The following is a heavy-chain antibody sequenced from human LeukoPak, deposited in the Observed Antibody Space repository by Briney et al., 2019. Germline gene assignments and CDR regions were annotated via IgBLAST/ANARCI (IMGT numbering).Heavy chain of an antibody. CDR3: ARGDYDFWSGLLQYNWFDP. CDR2: ISAYNGNT. J-gene: IGHJ5*02. D-gene: IGHD3-3*01. V-gene: IGHV1-18*01. Sequence: ASVKVSCKASGYTFTSYGISWVRQAPGQGLEWMGWISAYNGNTNYAQKLQGRVTMTTDTSTSTAYMELRSLRSDDTAVYYCARGDYDFWSGLLQYNWFDPWGQGTLVTVSS. CDR1: GYTFTSYG.